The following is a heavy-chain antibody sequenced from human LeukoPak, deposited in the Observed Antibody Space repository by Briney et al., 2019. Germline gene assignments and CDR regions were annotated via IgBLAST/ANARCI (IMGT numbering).Heavy chain of an antibody. CDR2: TSYSEGT. CDR1: GGSVSRGGYY. CDR3: ATADWESFYFDS. V-gene: IGHV4-31*03. J-gene: IGHJ4*02. D-gene: IGHD1-26*01. Sequence: SGTLSLTCTVSGGSVSRGGYYWNWIRQHPGKGLEWIGFTSYSEGTYYNPSLMSRITISVDRSQNQFSLKMRDVTAADTAVYFCATADWESFYFDSWGQGALVAVSS.